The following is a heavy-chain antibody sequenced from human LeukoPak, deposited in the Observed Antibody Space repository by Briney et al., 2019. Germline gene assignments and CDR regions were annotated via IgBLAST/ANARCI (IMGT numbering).Heavy chain of an antibody. Sequence: GGSLRLSCVASGFTFSRYWMHWVRQAPGKGLVWVSRINSDGRSTNYADSVKGRFSISRDNAENTLYLQMNSLKTEDTAMYYCGRGGRRWSGDSYSHYYYMDVWGKGTTVIISS. CDR3: GRGGRRWSGDSYSHYYYMDV. V-gene: IGHV3-74*01. D-gene: IGHD2-21*02. CDR2: INSDGRST. CDR1: GFTFSRYW. J-gene: IGHJ6*03.